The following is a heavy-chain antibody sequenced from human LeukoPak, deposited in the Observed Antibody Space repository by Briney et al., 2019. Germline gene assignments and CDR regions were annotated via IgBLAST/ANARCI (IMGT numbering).Heavy chain of an antibody. V-gene: IGHV3-23*01. CDR1: GFTFSSNA. J-gene: IGHJ4*02. CDR3: AKDGPDDFWTGYDY. D-gene: IGHD3-3*01. CDR2: ISGSGGST. Sequence: GGSLKPSCAASGFTFSSNALGWVRQAPGKGLEGVSAISGSGGSTYYADSVKGRFTISRDNSKNTLYLQMNSLRAEDTAVYYCAKDGPDDFWTGYDYWGQGTLVTVSS.